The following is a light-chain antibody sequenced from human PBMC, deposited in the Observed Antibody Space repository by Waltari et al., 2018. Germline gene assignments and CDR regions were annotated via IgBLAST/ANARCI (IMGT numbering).Light chain of an antibody. V-gene: IGKV1-5*03. CDR3: QQYNSYSET. J-gene: IGKJ1*01. CDR1: QSNSSW. Sequence: DIQMTQSPSTLSASVGYRVTITCRASQSNSSWLAWYQQKPGKAPKLLFYKASSLESGVPSRFSGSGSGTEFTLTISSLQPDDFATYYCQQYNSYSETFGQGTKVEIK. CDR2: KAS.